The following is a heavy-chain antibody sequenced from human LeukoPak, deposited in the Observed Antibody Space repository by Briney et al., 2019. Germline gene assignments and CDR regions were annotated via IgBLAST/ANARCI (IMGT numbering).Heavy chain of an antibody. Sequence: GGSLRLSCAASGFTFSSYEMNWVRQAPGKGLEWVSYISSSGSTIYYADSVKGRFTISRDNAKNSLYLQMNSLRAEDTAVYYCARDLYYYDRSGASIDYWGQGTLVTVSS. CDR1: GFTFSSYE. CDR3: ARDLYYYDRSGASIDY. J-gene: IGHJ4*02. D-gene: IGHD3-22*01. CDR2: ISSSGSTI. V-gene: IGHV3-48*03.